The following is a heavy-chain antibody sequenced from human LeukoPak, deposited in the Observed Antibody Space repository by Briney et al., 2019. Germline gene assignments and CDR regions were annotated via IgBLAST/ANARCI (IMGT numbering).Heavy chain of an antibody. Sequence: SETLSLTCAVYGGSFSGYYWSWIRQPPGKGLEWIGEINHSGSTNYNPSLKSRVTISVDTSKNQFSLKLSSVTAADTAVYYCARTPGGITFGGVRWFDPWGQGTLVTVSS. J-gene: IGHJ5*02. CDR3: ARTPGGITFGGVRWFDP. V-gene: IGHV4-34*09. D-gene: IGHD3-16*01. CDR2: INHSGST. CDR1: GGSFSGYY.